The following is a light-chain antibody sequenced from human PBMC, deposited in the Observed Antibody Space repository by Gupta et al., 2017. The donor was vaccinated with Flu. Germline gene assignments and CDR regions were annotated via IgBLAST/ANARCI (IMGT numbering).Light chain of an antibody. CDR3: RSYTSSYTFV. Sequence: QSALTQPPSVSGSPGQSVTISFTVTGSDVGTYNRVSWYRQPPSTAPKLIIYEVSNRPSGVPDRFSGNKSGNTASLTISGLQGEDEADYYCRSYTSSYTFVFGTGTKVTVL. CDR1: GSDVGTYNR. J-gene: IGLJ1*01. CDR2: EVS. V-gene: IGLV2-18*02.